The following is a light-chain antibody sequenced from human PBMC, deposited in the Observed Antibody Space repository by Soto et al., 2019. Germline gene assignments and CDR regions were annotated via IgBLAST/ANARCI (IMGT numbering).Light chain of an antibody. CDR2: GAS. Sequence: EIVLTQSPGTLSVSPGERATLSCRASQSLSSSFLAWYQQRPGQAPSLLIYGASNRATGIPDRFSGSGTRTEFTLTISRLEPEDFAVYFCQQYGNSPLTFGGGTKVEIK. V-gene: IGKV3-20*01. CDR3: QQYGNSPLT. J-gene: IGKJ4*01. CDR1: QSLSSSF.